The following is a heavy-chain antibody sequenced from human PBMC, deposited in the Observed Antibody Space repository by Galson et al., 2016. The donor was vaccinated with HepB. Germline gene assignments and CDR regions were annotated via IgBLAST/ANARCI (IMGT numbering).Heavy chain of an antibody. D-gene: IGHD3-3*01. CDR3: ARDRVSGDFWSGYYTGIGMDV. V-gene: IGHV3-48*02. CDR2: IRSSSSTI. Sequence: SLRLSCAASGFTFSSYSMNWVRQAPGKGLEWVSYIRSSSSTIYYADSVKGRFTISRDNAKNSLYLQMNSLRDEDTAVYYCARDRVSGDFWSGYYTGIGMDVCGQGTPVTVSS. J-gene: IGHJ6*02. CDR1: GFTFSSYS.